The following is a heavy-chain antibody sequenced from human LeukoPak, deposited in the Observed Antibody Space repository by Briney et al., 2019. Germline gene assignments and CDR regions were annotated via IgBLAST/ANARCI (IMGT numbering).Heavy chain of an antibody. D-gene: IGHD2-2*01. CDR3: ARDRGSTSFYYYYYMDV. Sequence: GASVKVSCKASGYTFTGYYMHWVRQAPGRGLEWMGWINPNSGGTNYAQKFQGRVTMTRDTSISTAYMELSRLRSDDTAVYYCARDRGSTSFYYYYYMDVWGKGTTVTVSS. V-gene: IGHV1-2*02. J-gene: IGHJ6*03. CDR2: INPNSGGT. CDR1: GYTFTGYY.